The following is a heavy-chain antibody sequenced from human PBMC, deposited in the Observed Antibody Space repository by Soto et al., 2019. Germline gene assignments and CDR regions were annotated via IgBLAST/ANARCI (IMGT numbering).Heavy chain of an antibody. D-gene: IGHD5-12*01. Sequence: SETLSLTCTVSGGSISSYYWSWIRQPPGKGLEWIGYIYYSGSTNYNPSLKSRVTISVDTSKNQFSLKLSSVTAADTAVYYCARDRRWLRSYDAFDIWGQGTMVTV. CDR1: GGSISSYY. CDR2: IYYSGST. J-gene: IGHJ3*02. CDR3: ARDRRWLRSYDAFDI. V-gene: IGHV4-59*01.